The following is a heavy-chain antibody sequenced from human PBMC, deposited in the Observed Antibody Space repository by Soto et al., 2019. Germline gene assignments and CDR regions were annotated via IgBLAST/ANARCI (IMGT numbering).Heavy chain of an antibody. CDR3: ARDRWPQFTTLAFYYGMDV. D-gene: IGHD1-1*01. CDR2: IIPFLDRT. CDR1: GDTFSTYP. J-gene: IGHJ6*02. V-gene: IGHV1-69*08. Sequence: QVQLVQSGAEVKQPGSSVKVSCKASGDTFSTYPITWVRQAPGQGLEWMGRIIPFLDRTIYAHNFQDRVTITADKSTSTAYMVLTKLGSEDTAIYYCARDRWPQFTTLAFYYGMDVWGQGTSVTVSS.